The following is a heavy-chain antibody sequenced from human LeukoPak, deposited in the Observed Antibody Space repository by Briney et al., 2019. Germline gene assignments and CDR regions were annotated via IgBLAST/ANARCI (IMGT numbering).Heavy chain of an antibody. Sequence: GSLRLSCAASGFTFSSYWMHWVRQAPGKGLLWVSHINSDGSGTSYADSVKGRFTISRDDAKNTLYLQMNSLRAEDTAVYYCARDEPQLGIDYWGQGILVTVSS. V-gene: IGHV3-74*01. CDR2: INSDGSGT. CDR3: ARDEPQLGIDY. CDR1: GFTFSSYW. D-gene: IGHD3-10*01. J-gene: IGHJ4*02.